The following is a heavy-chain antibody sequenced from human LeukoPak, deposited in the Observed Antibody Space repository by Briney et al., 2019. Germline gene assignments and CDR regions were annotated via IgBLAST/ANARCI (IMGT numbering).Heavy chain of an antibody. D-gene: IGHD2-8*02. V-gene: IGHV5-51*01. J-gene: IGHJ4*02. CDR3: AKSSSTGGGFDY. Sequence: GESLKISCQGSGYSFSSYWINWVRQMPGKGLEWVGIIYPGDSHTRYSPSFQGQVTISADKSISTAYLQWSSLKASDSAKYYCAKSSSTGGGFDYWGQGTLVTVSS. CDR2: IYPGDSHT. CDR1: GYSFSSYW.